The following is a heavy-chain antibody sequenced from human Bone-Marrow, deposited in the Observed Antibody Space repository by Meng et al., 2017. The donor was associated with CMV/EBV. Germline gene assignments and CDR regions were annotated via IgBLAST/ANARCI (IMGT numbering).Heavy chain of an antibody. J-gene: IGHJ3*02. Sequence: ASVKVSCKVSGYTLTELSMHWVRQAPGKGLEWMGGFDPEDGETIYAQKFQGRVTMTEDTSTDTAYMELSSLRSEGTAVYYCATYIGTNDTFDIWGQGTMVTVSS. V-gene: IGHV1-24*01. D-gene: IGHD5-12*01. CDR2: FDPEDGET. CDR3: ATYIGTNDTFDI. CDR1: GYTLTELS.